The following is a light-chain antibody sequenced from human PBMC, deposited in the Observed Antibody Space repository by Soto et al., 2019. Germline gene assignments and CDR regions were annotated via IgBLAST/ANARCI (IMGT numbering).Light chain of an antibody. CDR2: DAS. Sequence: EIVLRPGRATLALSRSERVMLGKRASQSVSSYLAWYQQKPGQAHRLLIYDASNRATGIPARFSGSGSGTDFTLTIRSLEPEDFAVYYWQQRSNWPVTVGQGTKVDIK. CDR3: QQRSNWPVT. V-gene: IGKV3-11*01. J-gene: IGKJ1*01. CDR1: QSVSSY.